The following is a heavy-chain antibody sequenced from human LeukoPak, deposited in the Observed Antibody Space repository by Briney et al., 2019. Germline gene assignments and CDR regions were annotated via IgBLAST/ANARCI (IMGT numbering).Heavy chain of an antibody. D-gene: IGHD5-18*01. Sequence: PGRSLRLSYADSEFTFRSCDMHWVRQARGKGLEWIAVISYDGSNKYYGDAVKGRFTISRDNSKNTLYLQMNSLRAEDTAVYYCARNVDTAMVRALDYWGQGTLVTVSS. CDR1: EFTFRSCD. CDR2: ISYDGSNK. J-gene: IGHJ4*02. CDR3: ARNVDTAMVRALDY. V-gene: IGHV3-30-3*01.